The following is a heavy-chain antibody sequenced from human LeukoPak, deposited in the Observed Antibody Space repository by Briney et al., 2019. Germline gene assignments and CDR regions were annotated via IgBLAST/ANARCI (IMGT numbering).Heavy chain of an antibody. CDR1: GYTFTSNY. CDR3: ASAYNWKDGLDY. V-gene: IGHV1-46*01. CDR2: INPSGVST. J-gene: IGHJ4*02. D-gene: IGHD1-20*01. Sequence: VASVKVSCKASGYTFTSNYMHWVRQAPGQGLEWMGVINPSGVSTTYAQKFQGRVTVPRDTSTSTLELSSLRSEDTAVYYCASAYNWKDGLDYWGQGTLVTVSS.